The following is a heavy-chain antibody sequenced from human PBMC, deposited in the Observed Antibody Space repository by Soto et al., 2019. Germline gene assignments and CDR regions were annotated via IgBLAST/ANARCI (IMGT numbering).Heavy chain of an antibody. Sequence: EVQLVESGGGLVQPGGSLRLSCAASGFTFSIYWMHWVRQAPGKGLVWVSHINSDGSSTTYADSVKGRFTISRDNAKNTLYLQMNSLRAEDTAVYYCARDTLEAAACYFDYWGQGTLVTVSS. CDR3: ARDTLEAAACYFDY. D-gene: IGHD2-15*01. V-gene: IGHV3-74*01. J-gene: IGHJ4*02. CDR2: INSDGSST. CDR1: GFTFSIYW.